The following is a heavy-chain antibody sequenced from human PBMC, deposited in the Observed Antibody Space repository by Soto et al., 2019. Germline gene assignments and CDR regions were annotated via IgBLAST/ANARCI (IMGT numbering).Heavy chain of an antibody. CDR1: GFTFSRYW. CDR3: AREAAGWDFDL. CDR2: INSDGSST. J-gene: IGHJ2*01. Sequence: EVQLVESGGGLVQPGGSLRLSCAASGFTFSRYWMHWVRQAPGKGVVWVSRINSDGSSTSYGDYVKGRYTISRHNAQNTLYVQSNSLIAEDTAVYFCAREAAGWDFDLWGRGTLVTVSS. V-gene: IGHV3-74*01. D-gene: IGHD2-15*01.